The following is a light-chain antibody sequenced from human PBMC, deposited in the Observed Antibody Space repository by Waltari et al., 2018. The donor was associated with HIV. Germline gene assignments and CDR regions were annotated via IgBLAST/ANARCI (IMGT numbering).Light chain of an antibody. CDR3: TSYTSIKTVV. CDR1: NDDIGSYVY. V-gene: IGLV2-14*03. J-gene: IGLJ2*01. Sequence: QSVLTQPASVSGSPGQSITISCTGTNDDIGSYVYVSWYQQYPGKAPKLLMYDVSSRPSGVSDRFSGSKSGHTATLTISGIQTEDEAHYYCTSYTSIKTVVFGGGTRLTVL. CDR2: DVS.